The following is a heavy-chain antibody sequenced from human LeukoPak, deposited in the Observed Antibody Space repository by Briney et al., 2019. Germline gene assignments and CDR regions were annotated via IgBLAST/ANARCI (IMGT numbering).Heavy chain of an antibody. V-gene: IGHV3-21*01. J-gene: IGHJ2*01. CDR3: ARGDGDSYWYFDL. CDR1: GFTFSSYS. CDR2: ISTTSTYI. Sequence: GGSLRLSCAASGFTFSSYSVNWVRQAPGRGLEWVSSISTTSTYIYYADSVKGRFTISRDNAKNSLYLQMNSLRAEDTAVYYCARGDGDSYWYFDLWGRGTLVTVSS. D-gene: IGHD4-17*01.